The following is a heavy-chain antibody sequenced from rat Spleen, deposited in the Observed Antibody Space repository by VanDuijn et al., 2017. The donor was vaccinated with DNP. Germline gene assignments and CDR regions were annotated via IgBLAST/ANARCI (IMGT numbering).Heavy chain of an antibody. J-gene: IGHJ3*01. CDR3: ARSTITAISNWFLY. CDR2: ISTNGGNS. D-gene: IGHD1-2*01. Sequence: EVQLVESGGGLVQPGRSLKLSCAASGFNFSKYGMAWVRQAPTQGLEWVASISTNGGNSVYRDSVKGRFTISRDNAKSTLYLQMTSLRSEDTATYYCARSTITAISNWFLYWGQGTLVTVSS. CDR1: GFNFSKYG. V-gene: IGHV5S13*01.